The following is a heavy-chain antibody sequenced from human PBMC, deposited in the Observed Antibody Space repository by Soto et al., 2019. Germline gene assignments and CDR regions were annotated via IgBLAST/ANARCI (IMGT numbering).Heavy chain of an antibody. CDR1: GASITGSFF. D-gene: IGHD2-8*02. V-gene: IGHV4-4*07. CDR2: FSLSGTT. J-gene: IGHJ4*02. Sequence: SETLSLTCTVSGASITGSFFWSWIRQPAGKGLEWIGRFSLSGTTNYNPSLRSRVTMSADVSKNQFSLRLTSVTAADTASYYCARGMTPPGAPAWYYFDSWGQGTLVTVSS. CDR3: ARGMTPPGAPAWYYFDS.